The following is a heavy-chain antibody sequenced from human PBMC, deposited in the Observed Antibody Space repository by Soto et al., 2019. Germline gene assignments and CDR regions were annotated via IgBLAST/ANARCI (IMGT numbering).Heavy chain of an antibody. J-gene: IGHJ5*02. Sequence: QITLKESGPTLVKPTQTLTLTCTFSGLSLSTSGEAVGWIRQPPGKALEWLALIYWDDDKRYNPTLKTRLTITKDSSKNQVVLTLTNMDPVDTATYYCAHYVSTSPAGWFDPWGQGILVPVSS. CDR3: AHYVSTSPAGWFDP. D-gene: IGHD3-10*02. CDR1: GLSLSTSGEA. CDR2: IYWDDDK. V-gene: IGHV2-5*02.